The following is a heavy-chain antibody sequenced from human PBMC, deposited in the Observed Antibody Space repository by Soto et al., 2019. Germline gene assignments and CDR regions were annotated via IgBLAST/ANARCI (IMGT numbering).Heavy chain of an antibody. V-gene: IGHV3-23*01. CDR2: ISDTGGST. CDR1: GFTFSTYA. CDR3: AKVKAPMVSF. Sequence: PGGSLRLSCAASGFTFSTYAMSWVRQAPGKGLEWVSAISDTGGSTYYIGSVKGRFTISRDNYKNTLYLQMSSLRVEGTAVYYCAKVKAPMVSFGGQGTLVTVSS. J-gene: IGHJ4*02. D-gene: IGHD3-10*01.